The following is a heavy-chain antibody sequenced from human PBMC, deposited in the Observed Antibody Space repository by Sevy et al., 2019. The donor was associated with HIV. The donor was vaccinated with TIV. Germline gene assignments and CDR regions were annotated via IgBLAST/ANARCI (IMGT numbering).Heavy chain of an antibody. CDR1: ELSVSDDF. J-gene: IGHJ4*02. CDR3: ARGKHVSDYYGSFDY. V-gene: IGHV3-53*01. CDR2: IYIGHNT. D-gene: IGHD3-3*01. Sequence: GGSLRLSCAASELSVSDDFMSWVRQAPGKGLEWVSVIYIGHNTYYADSVKGRFTISRDNAENTLFLQMNSLRVEDTAVYYCARGKHVSDYYGSFDYWGQGTLVTVSS.